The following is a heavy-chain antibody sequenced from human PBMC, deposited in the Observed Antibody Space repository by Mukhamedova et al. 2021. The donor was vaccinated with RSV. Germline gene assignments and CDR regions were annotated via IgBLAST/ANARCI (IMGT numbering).Heavy chain of an antibody. CDR2: IRNKANSYTT. D-gene: IGHD1-26*01. Sequence: ERVGRIRNKANSYTTEYAASVKGRFTISRDDSKNSPYLQMSSLKTEDTAVYYCTGARCGSYNEYWGQGTPVTVSS. V-gene: IGHV3-72*01. J-gene: IGHJ4*02. CDR3: TGARCGSYNEY.